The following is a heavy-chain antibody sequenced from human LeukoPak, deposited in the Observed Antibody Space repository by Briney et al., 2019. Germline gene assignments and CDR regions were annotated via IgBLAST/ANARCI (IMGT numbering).Heavy chain of an antibody. J-gene: IGHJ4*02. CDR1: GGSISSTTYY. Sequence: SETLSLTCIVSGGSISSTTYYWGWIRQPPGKGLECIVSIYYSGSTWYNPSLKGRVTLSAYTSKNQFSMKLTSVTAADTAVYYCARDRACSNGICSYFDYWGQGTVVTVSS. D-gene: IGHD2-8*01. CDR3: ARDRACSNGICSYFDY. CDR2: IYYSGST. V-gene: IGHV4-39*01.